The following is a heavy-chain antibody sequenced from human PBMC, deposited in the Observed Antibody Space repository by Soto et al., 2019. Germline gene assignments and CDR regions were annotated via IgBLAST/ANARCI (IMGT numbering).Heavy chain of an antibody. J-gene: IGHJ1*01. CDR3: ARGQGDSSGYYLEYFQH. CDR2: IDPSDSYT. D-gene: IGHD3-22*01. CDR1: GYSFTSYW. V-gene: IGHV5-10-1*01. Sequence: GESLKISCKGSGYSFTSYWISWVRQMPGKGLEWMGRIDPSDSYTNYSPSFQGHVTISADKSISTAYLQWSSLKASDTAMYYCARGQGDSSGYYLEYFQHWGQGTLVTVSS.